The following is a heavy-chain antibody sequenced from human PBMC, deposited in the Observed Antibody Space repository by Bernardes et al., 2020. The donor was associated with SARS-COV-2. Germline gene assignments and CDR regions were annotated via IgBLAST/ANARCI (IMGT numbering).Heavy chain of an antibody. CDR2: ISYIGSA. CDR1: GGSITSYY. CDR3: ASCPGPVVTEWYFDL. D-gene: IGHD2-15*01. V-gene: IGHV4-59*01. Sequence: SENLSLTCSVSGGSITSYYWNWIRQPPGKGLEWIGYISYIGSANCNPSLKSRVTISVDTSKNQFSLKLSSVTAADTAVYYCASCPGPVVTEWYFDLWGRGTLVTVSS. J-gene: IGHJ2*01.